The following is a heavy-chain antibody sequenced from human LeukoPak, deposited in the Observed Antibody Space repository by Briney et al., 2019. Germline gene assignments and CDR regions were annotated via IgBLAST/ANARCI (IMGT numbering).Heavy chain of an antibody. V-gene: IGHV3-74*01. CDR3: AKELYYNRRSAWDY. CDR1: GLTFSSHW. CDR2: ITNDGSST. D-gene: IGHD3-22*01. Sequence: PGGSLRLSCAASGLTFSSHWMHWVRQAPGKGLVWVSRITNDGSSTTYADSVKGRFTISRDNAKNMLYLQVNSLRAEDTAVYYCAKELYYNRRSAWDYWGQGTLVTVSS. J-gene: IGHJ4*02.